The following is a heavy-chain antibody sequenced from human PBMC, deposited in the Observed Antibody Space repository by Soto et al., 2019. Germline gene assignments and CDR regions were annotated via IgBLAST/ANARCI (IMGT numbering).Heavy chain of an antibody. V-gene: IGHV3-23*01. CDR2: ITGGGST. CDR3: AKDAVYNDGLWLVSD. J-gene: IGHJ4*02. D-gene: IGHD2-21*01. CDR1: GFSFSYA. Sequence: DVQLLESGGGLVQPGGSLILSCVVSGFSFSYAIIWVRQAPGKGQEWVSGITGGGSTEYAASVKGRFTISRDNSKNTVYLQMNSLRAEDTAMYYCAKDAVYNDGLWLVSDWGQGTLVTVS.